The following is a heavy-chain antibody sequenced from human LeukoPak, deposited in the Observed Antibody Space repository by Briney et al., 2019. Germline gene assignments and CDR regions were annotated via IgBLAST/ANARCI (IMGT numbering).Heavy chain of an antibody. D-gene: IGHD6-19*01. CDR2: IIPIFGIA. J-gene: IGHJ4*02. CDR1: GGTFSSYA. CDR3: AKTYIAVAGKGDY. V-gene: IGHV1-69*04. Sequence: GASVKVSCKASGGTFSSYAISWVRQAPGQALEWMGRIIPIFGIANYAQKFQGRVTITADKSTSTAYMELNSLRSEDTAVYYCAKTYIAVAGKGDYWGQGTLVTVSS.